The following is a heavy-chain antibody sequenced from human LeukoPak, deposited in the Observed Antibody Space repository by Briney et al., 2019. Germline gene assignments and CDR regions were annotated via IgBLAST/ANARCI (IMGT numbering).Heavy chain of an antibody. CDR3: ARWDGSSWYGANFDY. CDR2: IWYDGSNK. V-gene: IGHV3-33*08. J-gene: IGHJ4*02. D-gene: IGHD6-13*01. CDR1: GGSISSYY. Sequence: PSETLSLTCTVSGGSISSYYWSWVRQAPGKGLEWVAVIWYDGSNKYYADSVKGRFTISRDNSKNTLYLQMNSLRAEDTAVYYCARWDGSSWYGANFDYWGQGTLVTVSS.